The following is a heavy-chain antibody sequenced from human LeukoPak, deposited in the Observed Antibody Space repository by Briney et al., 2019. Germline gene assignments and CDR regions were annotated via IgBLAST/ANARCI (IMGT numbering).Heavy chain of an antibody. CDR3: AREGLPDAFDI. V-gene: IGHV1-69*13. CDR2: IIPISGTE. Sequence: GASVKVSCKASGGTFSSYAINWVRQAPGQGLEWMGGIIPISGTEDYAQKFQGRVTITADESTSTAYMELSSLRSEDTAVYYCAREGLPDAFDIWGLGTMVTVSS. J-gene: IGHJ3*02. D-gene: IGHD4-11*01. CDR1: GGTFSSYA.